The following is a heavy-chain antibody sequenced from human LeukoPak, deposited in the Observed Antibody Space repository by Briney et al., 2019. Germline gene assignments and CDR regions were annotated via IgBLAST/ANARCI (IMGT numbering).Heavy chain of an antibody. CDR2: INPNSGGT. Sequence: ATVKVSCKASGYTFTSYGISWVRQAPGQGLEWMGWINPNSGGTNYAQKFQGRVTMTRDTSISTAYMELSRLRSDDTAVYYCARGRAGNYYGSTHDYWGQGTLVTVSS. D-gene: IGHD3-10*01. CDR1: GYTFTSYG. J-gene: IGHJ4*02. CDR3: ARGRAGNYYGSTHDY. V-gene: IGHV1-2*02.